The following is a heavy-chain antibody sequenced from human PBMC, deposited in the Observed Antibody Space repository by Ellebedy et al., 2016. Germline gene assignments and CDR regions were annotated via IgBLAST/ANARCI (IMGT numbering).Heavy chain of an antibody. CDR2: IYSSGST. V-gene: IGHV3-53*01. CDR1: GFTVSSNY. D-gene: IGHD2-2*02. CDR3: AREPYCSTTSCYMDWFNP. Sequence: GGSLRLSXAASGFTVSSNYMSWVRQAPGKGLEWVSVIYSSGSTYYADSVKGRFTISRDNSKNTLYLQMNSLRAEDTAVYYCAREPYCSTTSCYMDWFNPWGQGTLVTVSS. J-gene: IGHJ5*02.